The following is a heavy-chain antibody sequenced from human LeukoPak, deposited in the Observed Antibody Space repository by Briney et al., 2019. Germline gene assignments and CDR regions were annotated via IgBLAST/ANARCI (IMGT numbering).Heavy chain of an antibody. CDR3: AREMVVVVAATRWFDP. Sequence: SETLSLTCTVSGYSISSGYYWGWIRQPPGKGLEWIGSIYHSGSTYYNPSLKSRVTISVDTSKNQFSLKLSSVTAADTAVYYCAREMVVVVAATRWFDPWGQGTLVTVSS. CDR2: IYHSGST. D-gene: IGHD2-15*01. V-gene: IGHV4-38-2*02. CDR1: GYSISSGYY. J-gene: IGHJ5*02.